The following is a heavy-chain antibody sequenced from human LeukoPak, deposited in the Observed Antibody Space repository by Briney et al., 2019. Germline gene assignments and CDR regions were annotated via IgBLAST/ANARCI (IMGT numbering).Heavy chain of an antibody. CDR3: AKVYYDSSGYYAVGPYYYYMDV. D-gene: IGHD3-22*01. Sequence: PGGSLRLSCSASGFTFSSYDMSWVRQAPGRGLEWVSAISGSGGSTYYADSVKGRFTISRDNSKSTLYLQMNSLRAEDTAVYYCAKVYYDSSGYYAVGPYYYYMDVWGKGTTVTVSS. V-gene: IGHV3-23*01. J-gene: IGHJ6*03. CDR1: GFTFSSYD. CDR2: ISGSGGST.